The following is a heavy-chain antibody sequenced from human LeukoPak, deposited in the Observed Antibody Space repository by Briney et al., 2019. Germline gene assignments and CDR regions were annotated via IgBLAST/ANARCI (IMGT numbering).Heavy chain of an antibody. CDR2: ISYDGSNK. Sequence: GGSLRLSCAASGFTFSSYGMHWVRQAPGKGLEWVAVISYDGSNKYYADSVKGRFTISRGNSKNTLYLQMNSLRAEDTAVYYCAKNDAYGGQYYWGQGTLVTVSS. CDR1: GFTFSSYG. CDR3: AKNDAYGGQYY. V-gene: IGHV3-30*18. D-gene: IGHD4-23*01. J-gene: IGHJ4*02.